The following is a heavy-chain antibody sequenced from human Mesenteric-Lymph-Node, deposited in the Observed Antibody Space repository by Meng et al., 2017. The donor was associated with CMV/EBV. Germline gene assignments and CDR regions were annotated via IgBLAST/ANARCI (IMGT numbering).Heavy chain of an antibody. CDR2: IYSDGGT. D-gene: IGHD5-24*01. V-gene: IGHV3-53*04. Sequence: CAASVFTVSFNYMSWVRQAPGKGMEWVSVIYSDGGTYYADSVEGRFTISRHNSKNTLYLQMNSLRAEDTAVYYCARSRDAYNAPFDYWGQGTLVTVSS. CDR1: VFTVSFNY. J-gene: IGHJ4*02. CDR3: ARSRDAYNAPFDY.